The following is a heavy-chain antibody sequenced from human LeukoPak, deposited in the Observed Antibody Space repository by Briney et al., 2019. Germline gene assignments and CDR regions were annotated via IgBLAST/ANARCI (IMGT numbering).Heavy chain of an antibody. CDR3: ARVLEEDYCSSTSCYPYYYYYYMDV. D-gene: IGHD2-2*01. CDR1: GYSISTGYY. CDR2: FYHGGST. J-gene: IGHJ6*03. Sequence: PSETLSLTCTVSGYSISTGYYWDWIRQPPGKGLEWIGTFYHGGSTYYNPSLKSRVTISVDTSKNQFSLNLTSVTAADTAVYYCARVLEEDYCSSTSCYPYYYYYYMDVWGKGTTVTISS. V-gene: IGHV4-38-2*02.